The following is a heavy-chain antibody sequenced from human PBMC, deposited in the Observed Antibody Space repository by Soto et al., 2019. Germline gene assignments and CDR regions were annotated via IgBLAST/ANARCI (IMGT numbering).Heavy chain of an antibody. Sequence: HLQLQESGPGLVKPSETLSLTCTVSGDSISSSNYYWGWIRQPPGKGLEWIANIYYSGTTYCNPSLKSRVAISVDTSKNHFSLKLSSVTAADTAIYYCARSNSGYYKWFDPWGQGTLVTVSS. J-gene: IGHJ5*02. CDR1: GDSISSSNYY. CDR2: IYYSGTT. D-gene: IGHD3-22*01. CDR3: ARSNSGYYKWFDP. V-gene: IGHV4-39*02.